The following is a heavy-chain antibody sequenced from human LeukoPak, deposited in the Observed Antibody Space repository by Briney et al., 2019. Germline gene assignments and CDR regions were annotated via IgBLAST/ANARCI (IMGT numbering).Heavy chain of an antibody. CDR3: VGGYGWLPDY. CDR2: IKQDGSEK. Sequence: PGGSLRLSCAGYGITLSELWMNWVRQVPGKGPEWVANIKQDGSEKKYVDSVEGRFTISRDNAKNSVYLQMNSLRVDDTAVYYCVGGYGWLPDYWGQGALVTVSS. J-gene: IGHJ4*02. V-gene: IGHV3-7*04. D-gene: IGHD6-19*01. CDR1: GITLSELW.